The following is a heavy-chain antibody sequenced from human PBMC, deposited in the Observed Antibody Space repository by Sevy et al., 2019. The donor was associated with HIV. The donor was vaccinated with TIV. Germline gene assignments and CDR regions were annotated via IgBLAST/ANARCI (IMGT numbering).Heavy chain of an antibody. D-gene: IGHD3-22*01. CDR3: ARHSGSDDNSGYPDY. V-gene: IGHV4-39*01. CDR1: GDSISSSSYY. J-gene: IGHJ4*01. CDR2: IYYSGSA. Sequence: SETLSLTCNVAGDSISSSSYYWGWIRQPPGKGLEWIGSIYYSGSAYNNPSLRSRVTISVDTSKNQSSLKLSSVSATDTAVYYCARHSGSDDNSGYPDYWGHGTLVTVSS.